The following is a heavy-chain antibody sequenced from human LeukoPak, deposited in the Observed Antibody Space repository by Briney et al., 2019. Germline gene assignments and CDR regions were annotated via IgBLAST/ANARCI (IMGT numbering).Heavy chain of an antibody. V-gene: IGHV3-30*04. CDR2: ISHDGSNK. D-gene: IGHD2-15*01. J-gene: IGHJ4*02. CDR3: ARETPSADAAFDY. CDR1: GFTFSFYA. Sequence: GTSLRLSCAASGFTFSFYAMHWVRQAPGKGLEWVAVISHDGSNKYYADSVKGRFTISRDNSKNTLYLQMNSLRAEDTAMYYCARETPSADAAFDYWGQGTLVTVSS.